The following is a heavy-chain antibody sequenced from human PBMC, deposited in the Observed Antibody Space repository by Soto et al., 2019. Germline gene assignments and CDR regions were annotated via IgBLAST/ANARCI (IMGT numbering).Heavy chain of an antibody. V-gene: IGHV1-2*02. J-gene: IGHJ3*02. D-gene: IGHD4-17*01. CDR1: GYSFTDYY. CDR2: IAPHRDGT. CDR3: ARGPYGDNAFDI. Sequence: ASVKVSCKASGYSFTDYYMHWIREAPGQGLEWMGWIAPHRDGTEFAQKFQGRITLTGDTSTSTAYMELKGLTSADTAVYFCARGPYGDNAFDIWAQGTVVTVSS.